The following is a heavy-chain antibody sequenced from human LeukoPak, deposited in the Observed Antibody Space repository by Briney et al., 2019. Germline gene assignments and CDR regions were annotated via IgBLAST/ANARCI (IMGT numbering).Heavy chain of an antibody. CDR1: GYTLTSYY. CDR3: AREETVIAVAGTHPRTFDY. Sequence: ASVKVSCKASGYTLTSYYMHWVRQAPGQGLEWMGIINPSVDITSYAQKFQGRVTMTRDTSTSTVYMELSSLRSEDTAVYYCAREETVIAVAGTHPRTFDYWGQGTLVTVSS. V-gene: IGHV1-46*01. CDR2: INPSVDIT. D-gene: IGHD6-19*01. J-gene: IGHJ4*02.